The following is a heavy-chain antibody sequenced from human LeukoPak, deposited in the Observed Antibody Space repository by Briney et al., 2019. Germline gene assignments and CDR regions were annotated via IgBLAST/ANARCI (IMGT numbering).Heavy chain of an antibody. CDR1: GFTFSSHW. D-gene: IGHD3-10*01. Sequence: GGSLRLSCAASGFTFSSHWMSWARQAPGKGLEWVANIKQDGSEKYYVDSVKGRFTISRDNAKNSLFLQMNNLRAEDTAVYHCARGGWFFDPWGQGTLVTVSS. CDR3: ARGGWFFDP. CDR2: IKQDGSEK. J-gene: IGHJ5*02. V-gene: IGHV3-7*05.